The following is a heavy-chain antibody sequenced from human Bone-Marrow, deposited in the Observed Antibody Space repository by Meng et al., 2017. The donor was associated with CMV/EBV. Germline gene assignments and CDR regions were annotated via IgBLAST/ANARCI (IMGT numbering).Heavy chain of an antibody. V-gene: IGHV4-34*01. D-gene: IGHD2-21*01. CDR1: GGSFSGYY. J-gene: IGHJ4*02. CDR2: INHSGST. Sequence: TFAVYGGSFSGYYWSWIRQPPGKGLEWIWEINHSGSTNYNPSLKSRVTISVDTSKNQFSLKLSSVTAADTAVYYCARGVGVVNYFDYWGQGTLVTVSS. CDR3: ARGVGVVNYFDY.